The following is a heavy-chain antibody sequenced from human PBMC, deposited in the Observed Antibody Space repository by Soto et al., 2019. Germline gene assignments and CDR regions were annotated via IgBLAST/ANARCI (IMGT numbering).Heavy chain of an antibody. V-gene: IGHV4-30-4*01. CDR2: ISHRGDT. D-gene: IGHD2-15*01. Sequence: QVQLQESGPGQVKPSQTLSLSCTVSGGSIRRGDNYCSWIRQPPGKGLEWIGYISHRGDTYYSPSLMSRVTISVDTSQNQFFLKLSSVTAEDTAVYYCVRGGLLAASGGAFDPWGQGTMVTVSS. J-gene: IGHJ5*02. CDR1: GGSIRRGDNY. CDR3: VRGGLLAASGGAFDP.